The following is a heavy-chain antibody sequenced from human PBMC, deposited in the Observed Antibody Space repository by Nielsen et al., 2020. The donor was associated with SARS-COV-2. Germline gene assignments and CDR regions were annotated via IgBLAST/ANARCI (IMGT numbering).Heavy chain of an antibody. V-gene: IGHV4-31*03. CDR1: GGSISSGGYY. CDR2: IYYSGST. D-gene: IGHD3-22*01. CDR3: ARGLHYYDSSGYHFDY. J-gene: IGHJ4*02. Sequence: SETLSPTCTVSGGSISSGGYYWSWIRQHPGKGLEWIGYIYYSGSTYYNPSLKSRVTISVDTSKNQFSLKLSSVTAADTAVYYCARGLHYYDSSGYHFDYWGQGTLVTVSS.